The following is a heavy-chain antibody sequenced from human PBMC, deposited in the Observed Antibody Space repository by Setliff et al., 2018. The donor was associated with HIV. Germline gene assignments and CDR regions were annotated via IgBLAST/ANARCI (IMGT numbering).Heavy chain of an antibody. V-gene: IGHV4-61*02. Sequence: PSETLSLTCTVSGDSISSGSYYWSWIRQPAGKGLEWIGRIYTSGSTNYNPSLKSRVTMSVDTSKNQFSLNLNSVTAADTAVYYCVRGPHTSSWYGGYAFDIWGQGTMVTVSS. J-gene: IGHJ3*02. CDR3: VRGPHTSSWYGGYAFDI. CDR1: GDSISSGSYY. D-gene: IGHD6-13*01. CDR2: IYTSGST.